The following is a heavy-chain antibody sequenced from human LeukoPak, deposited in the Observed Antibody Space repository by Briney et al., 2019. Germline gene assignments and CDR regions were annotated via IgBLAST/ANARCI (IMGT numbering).Heavy chain of an antibody. J-gene: IGHJ4*02. CDR2: IYPGDSDT. CDR1: GYSFTSYW. V-gene: IGHV5-51*01. D-gene: IGHD5-18*01. Sequence: GESLKISCKGSGYSFTSYWIGWVRQMPGKGPEWMGIIYPGDSDTRYSPSFQGQVTISADKSISTAYLQWSNLKASDTAMYYCARVGYSYGARFDYWGQGTLVTVSS. CDR3: ARVGYSYGARFDY.